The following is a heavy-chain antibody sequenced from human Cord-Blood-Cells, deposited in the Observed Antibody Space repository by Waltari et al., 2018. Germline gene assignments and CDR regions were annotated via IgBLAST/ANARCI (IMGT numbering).Heavy chain of an antibody. D-gene: IGHD5-12*01. Sequence: EVQLVETGGGLIQPGGSLRLSCAASGLTVSSNYMSWVRQAPGKGLEWVSVIYRGGSTYYAYSVKGRFTISRDNSKNTLYLQMNSLRAEDTAVYYCARDGYNSDAFDIWGQGTMVTVSS. CDR1: GLTVSSNY. V-gene: IGHV3-53*02. CDR2: IYRGGST. J-gene: IGHJ3*02. CDR3: ARDGYNSDAFDI.